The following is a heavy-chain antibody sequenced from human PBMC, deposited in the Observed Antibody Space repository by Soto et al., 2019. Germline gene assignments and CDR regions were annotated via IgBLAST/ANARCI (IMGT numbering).Heavy chain of an antibody. CDR1: GFIFSSYA. J-gene: IGHJ5*02. CDR2: ISGSGVST. V-gene: IGHV3-23*01. CDR3: ATETISTSCCIWFDP. Sequence: ELQLLESGGGLVQPGGSLRLSCAASGFIFSSYAMSWVRQAPGKGLEWVSAISGSGVSTYFADSVKGRFTISRDNSRTTLYLQMSGLRAEDTAVYYCATETISTSCCIWFDPWGQGTLVTVCS. D-gene: IGHD2-2*01.